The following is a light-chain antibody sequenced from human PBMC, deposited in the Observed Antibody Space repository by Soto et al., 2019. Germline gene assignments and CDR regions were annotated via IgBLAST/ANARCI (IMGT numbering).Light chain of an antibody. J-gene: IGLJ1*01. CDR1: SSNIGRNR. CDR2: RNN. CDR3: KSYAGSNTYV. Sequence: QSVLTQPPSASGTPGQRVTISCSGSSSNIGRNRVSWYQHLPGTAPKLLIYRNNQRPSGVPDRFSGSKSGTSASLAISGLRSEDEADYYCKSYAGSNTYVFGTGTKVTAL. V-gene: IGLV1-47*01.